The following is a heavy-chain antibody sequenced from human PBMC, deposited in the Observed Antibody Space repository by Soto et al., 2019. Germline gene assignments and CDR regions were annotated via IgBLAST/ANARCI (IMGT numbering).Heavy chain of an antibody. CDR3: AGYDFWSGKYYYGMDV. Sequence: AGGSLRLSCAASGFTFSSYWMHWVRQAPGKGLVWVSRINSDGSSTSYADSVKGRFTISRDNAKNTLYLQMNSLRAEDTAVYYCAGYDFWSGKYYYGMDVWGQGTTVTVSS. CDR1: GFTFSSYW. CDR2: INSDGSST. D-gene: IGHD3-3*01. V-gene: IGHV3-74*01. J-gene: IGHJ6*02.